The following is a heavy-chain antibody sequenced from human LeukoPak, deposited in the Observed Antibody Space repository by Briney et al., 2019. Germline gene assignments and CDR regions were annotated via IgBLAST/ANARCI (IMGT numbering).Heavy chain of an antibody. V-gene: IGHV4-39*02. CDR3: AIVTSYGLIDF. J-gene: IGHJ4*02. CDR1: GGSISSNAYY. CDR2: IYYSGST. D-gene: IGHD3-10*01. Sequence: SETLSLTCIVSGGSISSNAYYWGWIRQPPGKGLEYIGSIYYSGSTYYNPSLKSRVTISVDTSKNQLSLKLSSVTAADMAVYYCAIVTSYGLIDFWGQGTLVTVSS.